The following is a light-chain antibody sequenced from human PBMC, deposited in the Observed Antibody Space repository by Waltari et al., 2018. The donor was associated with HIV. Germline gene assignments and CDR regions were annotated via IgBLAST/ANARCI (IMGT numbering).Light chain of an antibody. V-gene: IGLV1-44*01. Sequence: QSVLTQPPSASGTPGQRVSISCSGSSSNIGTRTVNWFQPLPGTAPTLLIYNNNQRPSGVPDRFSGSKSGTSASLAISGLQSEDEADYCCCSYASTTDTYVVFGGGTKLTVL. J-gene: IGLJ2*01. CDR3: CSYASTTDTYVV. CDR1: SSNIGTRT. CDR2: NNN.